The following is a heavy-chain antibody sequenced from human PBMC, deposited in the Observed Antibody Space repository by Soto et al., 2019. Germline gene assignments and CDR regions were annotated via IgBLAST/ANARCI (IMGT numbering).Heavy chain of an antibody. CDR2: TYYRSKWYN. Sequence: SRTLSLTCAISGDSVSSNSAAWNWIRQSPSRGLEWLGRTYYRSKWYNDYAVSVKSRITINPDTSKNQFSLQLNSVTPEDTAVYYCARDLTSPYYYYYGMDVWGQGTTVTVSS. J-gene: IGHJ6*02. CDR3: ARDLTSPYYYYYGMDV. CDR1: GDSVSSNSAA. V-gene: IGHV6-1*01.